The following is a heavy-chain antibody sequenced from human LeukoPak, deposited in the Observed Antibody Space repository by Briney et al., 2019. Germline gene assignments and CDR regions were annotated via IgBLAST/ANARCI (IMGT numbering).Heavy chain of an antibody. CDR2: ISACNGNT. D-gene: IGHD3-3*01. CDR1: GYTFTSYG. Sequence: ASVKVSCKASGYTFTSYGISWVRQAPGQGLEWMGWISACNGNTNYAQKLQGRVTMTTDTSTSTAYMELRSLRSDDTAVYYCARGGSYDFWSAFNWFDPWGQGTLVTVSS. V-gene: IGHV1-18*01. J-gene: IGHJ5*02. CDR3: ARGGSYDFWSAFNWFDP.